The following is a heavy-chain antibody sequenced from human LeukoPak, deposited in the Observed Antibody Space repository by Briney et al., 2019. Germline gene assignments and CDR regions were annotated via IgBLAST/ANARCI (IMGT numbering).Heavy chain of an antibody. V-gene: IGHV3-66*01. D-gene: IGHD3-3*01. CDR1: GFTVSSNY. J-gene: IGHJ4*02. Sequence: GGSLRLSCAASGFTVSSNYMSWVRKAPGKGEEWVSVIYSGGSTYYTDSVKGRFTISRDNSKNTLYLQMNSLRAEDTAVYYCARDLTIFGVAADYWGQGTLVTVSS. CDR3: ARDLTIFGVAADY. CDR2: IYSGGST.